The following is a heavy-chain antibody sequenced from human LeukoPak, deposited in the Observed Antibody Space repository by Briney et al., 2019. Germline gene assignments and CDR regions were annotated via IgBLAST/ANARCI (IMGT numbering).Heavy chain of an antibody. Sequence: ASVKVSCKASGYSFTDYYLHWVRQAPGQGLEWMGWMKPESGKTGTAQRFQGRVTLTRDTSTSTAYMEVTRLTSDDTAIYYCERDKNPTVFDYWGQGTLVTVSS. CDR2: MKPESGKT. CDR3: ERDKNPTVFDY. J-gene: IGHJ4*01. V-gene: IGHV1-2*02. CDR1: GYSFTDYY.